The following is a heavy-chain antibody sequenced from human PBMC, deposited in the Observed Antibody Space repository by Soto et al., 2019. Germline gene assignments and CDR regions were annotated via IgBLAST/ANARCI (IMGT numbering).Heavy chain of an antibody. J-gene: IGHJ4*02. Sequence: SLRLSCAASGFTFSSYSMNWVRQAPGKGLEWVSSIISSSRYIYYADSEKRRFTITRANAKNSLYLQMNSLRAQDTAKYYCATEEPNMKGEAIWGEGALVTVSS. D-gene: IGHD3-16*01. CDR2: IISSSRYI. CDR1: GFTFSSYS. V-gene: IGHV3-21*01. CDR3: ATEEPNMKGEAI.